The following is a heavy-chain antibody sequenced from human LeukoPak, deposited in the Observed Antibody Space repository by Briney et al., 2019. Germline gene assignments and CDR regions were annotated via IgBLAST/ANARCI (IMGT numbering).Heavy chain of an antibody. CDR3: AKGGSYYYYYMDV. CDR1: GFTFSDYA. CDR2: ISGSGGST. J-gene: IGHJ6*03. Sequence: GGSLRLSCAASGFTFSDYAMSWVRQAPGKGLEWVSPISGSGGSTYYADSVKGRFTISRDNSKNTLYLQMSSLRAEDTAVYYCAKGGSYYYYYMDVWGKGTTATVSS. D-gene: IGHD6-19*01. V-gene: IGHV3-23*01.